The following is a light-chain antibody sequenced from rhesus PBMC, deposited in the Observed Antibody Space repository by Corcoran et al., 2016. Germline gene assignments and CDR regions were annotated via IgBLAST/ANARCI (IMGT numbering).Light chain of an antibody. Sequence: DIQMTQSPSSLSASVGDTVTITCRASQSISSWLDWYQQKPGKAPKLLIYKASNLQSGVPPRFSGSGSGTDFTLTISSLQPEDFATYYCLQYSSSPFTFGPGTKLDIK. V-gene: IGKV1-22*01. CDR3: LQYSSSPFT. CDR2: KAS. J-gene: IGKJ3*01. CDR1: QSISSW.